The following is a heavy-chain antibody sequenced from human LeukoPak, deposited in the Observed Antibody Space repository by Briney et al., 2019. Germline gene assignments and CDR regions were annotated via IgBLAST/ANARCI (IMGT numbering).Heavy chain of an antibody. Sequence: SETLSLTCAVYGGSFSGYYWSWIRQPPGKGLEWIGEINHSGSTNYNPSLKSRVTISVDTSKNQFSLKLSSVTAADTAVYYCARGTELLRYFDWLTRGPYYFDYWGQGTLVTVSS. D-gene: IGHD3-9*01. CDR1: GGSFSGYY. V-gene: IGHV4-34*01. CDR2: INHSGST. J-gene: IGHJ4*02. CDR3: ARGTELLRYFDWLTRGPYYFDY.